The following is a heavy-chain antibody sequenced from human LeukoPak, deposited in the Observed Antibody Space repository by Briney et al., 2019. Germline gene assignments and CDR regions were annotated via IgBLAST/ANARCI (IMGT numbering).Heavy chain of an antibody. J-gene: IGHJ4*02. CDR1: GFTFSTFW. D-gene: IGHD3-10*01. CDR3: TANYNY. CDR2: INSDESRT. Sequence: GGSLRLSCAASGFTFSTFWMHWVRQVPGKGLVWVSRINSDESRTNYADSVKGRFTISRDNAKNTLYLHMSSLRAEDTAVYYCTANYNYWGQGTLVTVSS. V-gene: IGHV3-74*01.